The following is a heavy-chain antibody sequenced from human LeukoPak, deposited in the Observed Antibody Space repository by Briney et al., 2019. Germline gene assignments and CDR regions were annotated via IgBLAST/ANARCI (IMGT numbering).Heavy chain of an antibody. Sequence: ASVKVSCKASGYTFTGYYMHWVRQALGQGLEWMGWINPNSGGTNYAQKFQGRVTMTRDTSISTAYMELSRLRSDDTAVYYCARVSNSSGWYARRLDYWGQGTLVTVSS. D-gene: IGHD6-19*01. V-gene: IGHV1-2*02. J-gene: IGHJ4*02. CDR1: GYTFTGYY. CDR2: INPNSGGT. CDR3: ARVSNSSGWYARRLDY.